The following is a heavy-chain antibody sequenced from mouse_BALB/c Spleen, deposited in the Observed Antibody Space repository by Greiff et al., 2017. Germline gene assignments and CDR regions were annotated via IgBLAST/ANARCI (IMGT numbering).Heavy chain of an antibody. Sequence: VQLQQSGTVLARPGASVKMSCKASGYSFTSYWMHWVKQRPGQGLEWIGAIYPGNSDTSYNQKFKGKAKLTAVTSASTAYMELSSLTNEDSAVYYCARAQDGYYRGFAYWGQGTLVTVSA. J-gene: IGHJ3*01. CDR3: ARAQDGYYRGFAY. D-gene: IGHD2-3*01. V-gene: IGHV1-5*01. CDR1: GYSFTSYW. CDR2: IYPGNSDT.